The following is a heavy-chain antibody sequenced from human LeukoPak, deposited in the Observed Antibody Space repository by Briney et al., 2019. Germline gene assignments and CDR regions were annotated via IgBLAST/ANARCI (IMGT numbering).Heavy chain of an antibody. CDR2: INPNSGGT. D-gene: IGHD4-17*01. V-gene: IGHV1-2*02. CDR1: GYTFTGYY. J-gene: IGHJ4*02. Sequence: GASVKVSCKASGYTFTGYYMHWVRQAPGQGLEWMGWINPNSGGTNYVQKFQGRVTMTRDTSISTAYMELSRLRSDDTAVYYCARVYDYGDYGVDYWGQGTLVTVSS. CDR3: ARVYDYGDYGVDY.